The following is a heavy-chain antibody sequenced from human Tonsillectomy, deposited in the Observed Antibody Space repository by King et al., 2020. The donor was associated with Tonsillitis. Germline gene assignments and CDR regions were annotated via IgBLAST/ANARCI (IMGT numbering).Heavy chain of an antibody. CDR2: IWFDGNNK. J-gene: IGHJ5*02. Sequence: VQLVESGGGVVQPGRSLRLSCAASGFIFSSYGMHWVRQAPGKGLEWVAVIWFDGNNKYYADSVKGRFTISRDNSKNTLFLQMNSLRAEDTAVCYCSGPPRHPEEPVAYMNWCDRCGHGTLGTVSS. CDR1: GFIFSSYG. V-gene: IGHV3-33*01. D-gene: IGHD2-2*01. CDR3: SGPPRHPEEPVAYMNWCDR.